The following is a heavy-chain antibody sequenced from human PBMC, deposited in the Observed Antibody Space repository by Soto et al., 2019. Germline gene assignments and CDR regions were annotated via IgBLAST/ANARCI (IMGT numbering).Heavy chain of an antibody. D-gene: IGHD4-17*01. CDR1: GGSITDYF. V-gene: IGHV4-59*01. CDR3: ARVGGDDFGDSGGFDY. Sequence: QVQLQESGPGLVKSSETLSLTCTVSGGSITDYFWTWIRQPPGRGLEGIGYIYYSGRTNYNPSLKNRVTISVDTSKNQFSLKLSSVTAADTAVYYCARVGGDDFGDSGGFDYWGQGTLVTVSS. CDR2: IYYSGRT. J-gene: IGHJ4*02.